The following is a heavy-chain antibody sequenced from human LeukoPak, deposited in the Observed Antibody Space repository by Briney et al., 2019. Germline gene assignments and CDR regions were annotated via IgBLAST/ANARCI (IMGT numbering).Heavy chain of an antibody. V-gene: IGHV3-13*01. D-gene: IGHD1-26*01. CDR3: VRQQTSHGNFDY. J-gene: IGHJ4*02. Sequence: PGESLRLSCATSGFTFSNHAMHWVRQATGKGLEWVSAIGIAGDTFYPGSVKGRFTISRENAKNSLSLQINSLKAEDTAVYYCVRQQTSHGNFDYWGQGTLVTVSS. CDR2: IGIAGDT. CDR1: GFTFSNHA.